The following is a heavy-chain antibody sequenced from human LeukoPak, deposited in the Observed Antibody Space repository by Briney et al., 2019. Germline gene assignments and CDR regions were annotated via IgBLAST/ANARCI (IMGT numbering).Heavy chain of an antibody. CDR2: IIPIFGTA. D-gene: IGHD1-14*01. CDR1: GGTFSSYA. J-gene: IGHJ4*02. CDR3: ARDKWNHVTYYFDY. Sequence: SVKVSCKASGGTFSSYAISWVRQAPGQGLEWMGGIIPIFGTANYAQKFQGRVTITADESTSTAYMELSSLRSEDTAVYYCARDKWNHVTYYFDYWGQGTLVTASS. V-gene: IGHV1-69*13.